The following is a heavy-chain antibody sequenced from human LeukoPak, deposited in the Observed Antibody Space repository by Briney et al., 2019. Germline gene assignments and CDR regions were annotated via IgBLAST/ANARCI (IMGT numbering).Heavy chain of an antibody. J-gene: IGHJ5*01. D-gene: IGHD3-16*02. V-gene: IGHV7-4-1*02. CDR3: ARAYQPLGGLSFPDS. CDR1: GCTFTSYA. Sequence: ASVKVSCKASGCTFTSYAMNWLRQAPGQGLEWMGWINTNTGNPTYAQGFTGRFVFSLDTSVSTAYLQISSLKAEDTAVYYCARAYQPLGGLSFPDSWGQGTLVTVSS. CDR2: INTNTGNP.